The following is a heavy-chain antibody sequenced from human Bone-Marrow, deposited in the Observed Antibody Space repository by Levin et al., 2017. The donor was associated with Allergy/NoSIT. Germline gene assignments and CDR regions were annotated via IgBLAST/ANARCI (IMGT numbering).Heavy chain of an antibody. Sequence: PGESLKISCKTSGFNFNLYGIIWVRPAPGQGLEWMGWISGHNGKTDYAQKFQGRVSMTTDTSTSTAYMELRNLRSDDTAMFYCARVFYFDSSGYYDPWGQGTLVTVSS. J-gene: IGHJ5*02. D-gene: IGHD3-22*01. CDR3: ARVFYFDSSGYYDP. V-gene: IGHV1-18*01. CDR1: GFNFNLYG. CDR2: ISGHNGKT.